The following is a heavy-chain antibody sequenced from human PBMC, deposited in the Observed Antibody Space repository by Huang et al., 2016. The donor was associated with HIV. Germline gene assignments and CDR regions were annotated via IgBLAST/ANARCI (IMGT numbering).Heavy chain of an antibody. CDR3: AREFYYDSSGYYFDY. J-gene: IGHJ4*02. D-gene: IGHD3-22*01. CDR1: GGTFSSSA. Sequence: QVQLVQSGAEVKKPGSSVKVSCKASGGTFSSSAINWVRQAPGQGLEWMGGFIPIFGTANYAQKFQGRATITADESTSTAYMELSSLRSEDTAVYYCAREFYYDSSGYYFDYWGQGTLVTVSS. V-gene: IGHV1-69*01. CDR2: FIPIFGTA.